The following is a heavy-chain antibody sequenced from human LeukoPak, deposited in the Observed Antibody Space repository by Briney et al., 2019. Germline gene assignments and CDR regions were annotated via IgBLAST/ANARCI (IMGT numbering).Heavy chain of an antibody. CDR2: INPNSGGT. CDR1: GYTFTCYY. V-gene: IGHV1-2*02. J-gene: IGHJ4*02. Sequence: ASVKVSCKASGYTFTCYYMHWVRQAPGQGLEWMGWINPNSGGTNYAQKFQGRVTMTRDTSISTAYMELSRLRSDDSAVIYCAREDCGGDCYDYWGQGTLVTVSS. D-gene: IGHD2-21*01. CDR3: AREDCGGDCYDY.